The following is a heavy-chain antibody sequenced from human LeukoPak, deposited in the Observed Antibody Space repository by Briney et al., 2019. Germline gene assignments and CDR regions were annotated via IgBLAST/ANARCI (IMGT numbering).Heavy chain of an antibody. Sequence: GGSLRLSCAASGFTFDDYGMSWVRQAPGKGLEWVSGINWNGGSTGHADSVKGRFTISRDNAKNSLYLQMNSLRAEDTAVYYCARGGTRGYSYGSFDYWGQGTLVTVSS. V-gene: IGHV3-20*04. D-gene: IGHD5-18*01. J-gene: IGHJ4*02. CDR3: ARGGTRGYSYGSFDY. CDR2: INWNGGST. CDR1: GFTFDDYG.